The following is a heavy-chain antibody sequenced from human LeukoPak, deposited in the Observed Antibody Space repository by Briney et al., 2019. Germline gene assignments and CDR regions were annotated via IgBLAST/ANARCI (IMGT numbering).Heavy chain of an antibody. D-gene: IGHD2-15*01. CDR2: IYYSGST. J-gene: IGHJ3*02. Sequence: SETLSLTCTVSGGSISSSSYYWGWIRQPPGKGLEWNGSIYYSGSTYYNPSLKSRVTISVDTSKNQFSLKLSSVTAADTAVYYCAGGVGGRQAFDIWGQGTMVTVSS. CDR3: AGGVGGRQAFDI. CDR1: GGSISSSSYY. V-gene: IGHV4-39*01.